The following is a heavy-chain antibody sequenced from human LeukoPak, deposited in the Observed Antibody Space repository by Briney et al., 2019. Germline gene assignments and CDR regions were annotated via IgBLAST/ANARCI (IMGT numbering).Heavy chain of an antibody. Sequence: GGSLRLSCAASGFTFSSYGMHWVRQAPGKGLEWGAVIWYDGSNKYYADSVKGRFTISRDNSKNTLYLQMNSLRAEDTAVYYCVKDSALLWFGELLPPDYYMDVWGKGTTVTVSS. CDR1: GFTFSSYG. V-gene: IGHV3-33*06. CDR3: VKDSALLWFGELLPPDYYMDV. CDR2: IWYDGSNK. D-gene: IGHD3-10*01. J-gene: IGHJ6*03.